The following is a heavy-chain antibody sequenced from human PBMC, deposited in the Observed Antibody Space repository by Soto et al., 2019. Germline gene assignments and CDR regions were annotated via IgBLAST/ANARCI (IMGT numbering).Heavy chain of an antibody. V-gene: IGHV7-4-1*01. J-gene: IGHJ6*02. CDR1: GYTFTSYA. CDR3: AREFTIFGFYYYGMDV. D-gene: IGHD3-3*01. Sequence: ASVKVSCKASGYTFTSYAMNCVRQAPGQVLEWMGWINTNTGNPTYAQGFTGRFVFSLDTSVSTAYLQICSLKAEDTAVYYCAREFTIFGFYYYGMDVWGQGTTVTVSS. CDR2: INTNTGNP.